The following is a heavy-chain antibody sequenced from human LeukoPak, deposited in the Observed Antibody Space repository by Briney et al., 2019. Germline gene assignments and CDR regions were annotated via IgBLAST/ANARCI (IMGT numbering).Heavy chain of an antibody. Sequence: SQTLSLTCTVSGGSISSGSYYWSWIRQPAGKGLEWIGRIYTSGSTNYNPSLKSRVTISVDTSKNQFSPKLSSVTAADTAVYYCASLEDYDSNAFDIWGQGTMVTVSS. D-gene: IGHD3-22*01. CDR3: ASLEDYDSNAFDI. CDR2: IYTSGST. J-gene: IGHJ3*02. V-gene: IGHV4-61*02. CDR1: GGSISSGSYY.